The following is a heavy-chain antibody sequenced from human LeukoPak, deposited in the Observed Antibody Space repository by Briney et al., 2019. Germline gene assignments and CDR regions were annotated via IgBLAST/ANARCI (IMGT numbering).Heavy chain of an antibody. Sequence: GGSLRLSCAASGFTFDDYAMHWVRQAPGKGLEWVSGLTWNSGSIGYAASVKGRFTISRDNAKNSLYLQMNSLRPEDTALYYCAKDRAGSYFDAFGIWGQGTMVTVSS. D-gene: IGHD1-26*01. J-gene: IGHJ3*02. CDR1: GFTFDDYA. CDR3: AKDRAGSYFDAFGI. V-gene: IGHV3-9*01. CDR2: LTWNSGSI.